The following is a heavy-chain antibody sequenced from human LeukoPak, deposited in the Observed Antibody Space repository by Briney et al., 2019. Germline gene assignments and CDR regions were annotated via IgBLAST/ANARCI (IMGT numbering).Heavy chain of an antibody. Sequence: PGDSLKISCKGSGYYFTSYWIGWVRQMPGKGLEWMGIIYPGDSDTRYSPSFQGQVTISADKSISTAYLQWSSLKASDTAMYYCARRGYDSSAPPDYWGQGTLVTVSS. V-gene: IGHV5-51*01. CDR3: ARRGYDSSAPPDY. CDR1: GYYFTSYW. D-gene: IGHD3-22*01. CDR2: IYPGDSDT. J-gene: IGHJ4*02.